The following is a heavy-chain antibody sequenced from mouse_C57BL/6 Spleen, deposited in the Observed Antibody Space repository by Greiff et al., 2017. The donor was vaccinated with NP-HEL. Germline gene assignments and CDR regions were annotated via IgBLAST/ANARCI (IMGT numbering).Heavy chain of an antibody. D-gene: IGHD2-5*01. CDR1: GYSITSGYY. J-gene: IGHJ3*01. V-gene: IGHV3-6*01. Sequence: DVQLQESGPGLVKPSQSLSLTCSVTGYSITSGYYWNWIRQFPGNKLEWMGYISYDGSNNYNPSLKNRISITRDTSKNQFFLKLNSVTTEDTATYYCAREGSNYSFAYWGQGTLVTVSA. CDR2: ISYDGSN. CDR3: AREGSNYSFAY.